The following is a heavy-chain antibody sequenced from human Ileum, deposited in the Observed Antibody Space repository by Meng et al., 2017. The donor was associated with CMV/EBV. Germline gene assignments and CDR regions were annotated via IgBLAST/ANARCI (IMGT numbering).Heavy chain of an antibody. Sequence: GGSLRLSCAASGFSFSSYWMSWVRQAPGKGLEWVANIKGDGSENYYVDSVKGRFSISRDNAKNSLYLQMNSLRAEDTGVYYCARVGPDSGYDFDYWGQGTLVTVSS. J-gene: IGHJ4*02. CDR3: ARVGPDSGYDFDY. V-gene: IGHV3-7*01. D-gene: IGHD5-12*01. CDR1: GFSFSSYW. CDR2: IKGDGSEN.